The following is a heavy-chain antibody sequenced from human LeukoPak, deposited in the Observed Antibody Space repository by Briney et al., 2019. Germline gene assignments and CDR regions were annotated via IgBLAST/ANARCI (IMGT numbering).Heavy chain of an antibody. V-gene: IGHV3-7*01. CDR1: GFTSSDYW. J-gene: IGHJ4*01. D-gene: IGHD6-13*01. Sequence: TGGSLRLSCAASGFTSSDYWMHWVRQAPGKGLEWVANIKQDGSEKNYVASVKGRFTISRDNAKNSLYLQMNSLRAEDTALYYCARGRWAPFDCWGQERWSPSPQ. CDR3: ARGRWAPFDC. CDR2: IKQDGSEK.